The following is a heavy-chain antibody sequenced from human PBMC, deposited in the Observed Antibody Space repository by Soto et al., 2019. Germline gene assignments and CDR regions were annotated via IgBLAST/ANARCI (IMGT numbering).Heavy chain of an antibody. CDR1: GFKISSSS. D-gene: IGHD2-8*01. V-gene: IGHV3-48*01. CDR2: ISDSGSNT. J-gene: IGHJ4*02. CDR3: VSWVSAHFDY. Sequence: GGSLRLSCAAFGFKISSSSMNWVRQAPGRGLEWVAYISDSGSNTLYADSVKGRFTVSRDTAKNSLYLQMNSLRAEDTAVYYCVSWVSAHFDYWRQGTLVTVS.